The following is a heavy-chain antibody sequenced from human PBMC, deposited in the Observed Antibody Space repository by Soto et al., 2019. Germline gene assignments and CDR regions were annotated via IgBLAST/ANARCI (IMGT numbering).Heavy chain of an antibody. Sequence: SETLSLTCTVSGGSISSYYWSWIRQPAGKGLEWIGRIYTSGSTNYNPSLKSRVTMSVDTSKNQFSLKLSSVTAADTAVYYCARGHTRGYSYGRDWFDPWGQGTLVTVPS. CDR3: ARGHTRGYSYGRDWFDP. V-gene: IGHV4-4*07. J-gene: IGHJ5*02. CDR1: GGSISSYY. D-gene: IGHD5-18*01. CDR2: IYTSGST.